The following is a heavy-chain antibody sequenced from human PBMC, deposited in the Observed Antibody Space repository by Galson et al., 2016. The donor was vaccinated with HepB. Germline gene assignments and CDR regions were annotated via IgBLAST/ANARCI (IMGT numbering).Heavy chain of an antibody. CDR3: ARDNGRVGELSLLDY. Sequence: TLSLTCTVSGGSISSGGYYWTWIRQHPGKGLEWIGYISYSGSTYYNPSLKSRVTISVDTSKNQFSLKLRSVTAADTAVYYCARDNGRVGELSLLDYWGQGTTVTVSS. CDR2: ISYSGST. CDR1: GGSISSGGYY. V-gene: IGHV4-31*03. D-gene: IGHD3-16*02. J-gene: IGHJ4*02.